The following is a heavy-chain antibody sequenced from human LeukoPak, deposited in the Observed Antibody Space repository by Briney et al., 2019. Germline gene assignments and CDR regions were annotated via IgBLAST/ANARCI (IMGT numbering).Heavy chain of an antibody. D-gene: IGHD2-15*01. CDR3: AREKFGYCSGGSCYSGYYGMDV. J-gene: IGHJ6*02. V-gene: IGHV3-66*01. Sequence: PGGFLRLSCAASGFTVSSNYMSWVRQAPGKGLEWVSVIYSGGSTYYADSVKGRFTISRDNSKNTLYLQMNSLRAEDTAVYYCAREKFGYCSGGSCYSGYYGMDVWGQGTTVTVSS. CDR1: GFTVSSNY. CDR2: IYSGGST.